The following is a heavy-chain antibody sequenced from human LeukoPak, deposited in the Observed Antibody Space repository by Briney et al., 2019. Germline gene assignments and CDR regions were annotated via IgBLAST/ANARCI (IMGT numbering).Heavy chain of an antibody. V-gene: IGHV3-64*01. D-gene: IGHD2-15*01. CDR2: ISSNGGST. Sequence: GGSLRLSCAASGFTFSSYAMHWVRQAPGKGLEYVSAISSNGGSTYYANSVKGRFTISRDNSKNTLYLQMGSLRAEDVAVYCCARGSGLDYWGQGTLVTVAS. CDR1: GFTFSSYA. CDR3: ARGSGLDY. J-gene: IGHJ4*02.